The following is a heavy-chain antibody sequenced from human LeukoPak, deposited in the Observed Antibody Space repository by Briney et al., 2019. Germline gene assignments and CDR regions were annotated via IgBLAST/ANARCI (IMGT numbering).Heavy chain of an antibody. D-gene: IGHD4-17*01. CDR1: GFTFRSYN. J-gene: IGHJ4*02. CDR3: ARDSSTVTTFFDY. Sequence: GGSLRLSCAASGFTFRSYNMNWVRQAPGKGLEWVSYITGGSTTIYYADSVKGRFTISRDNAKNSLYLQMNSLRAEDTAVYYCARDSSTVTTFFDYWGQGTLVTVSS. V-gene: IGHV3-48*01. CDR2: ITGGSTTI.